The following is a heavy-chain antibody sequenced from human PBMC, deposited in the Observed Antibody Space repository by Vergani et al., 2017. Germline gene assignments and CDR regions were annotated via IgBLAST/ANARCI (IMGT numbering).Heavy chain of an antibody. V-gene: IGHV3-30-3*01. D-gene: IGHD1-26*01. J-gene: IGHJ3*02. CDR2: ISYDGSNK. CDR1: GFTFSSYA. Sequence: PASGFTFSSYAMHWVRQAPGKGLEWVAVISYDGSNKYYADSVKGRFTISRDNSKNTLYLQMNSLRAEDTAVYYCARDLKWELRAFDIWGQGTMVTVSS. CDR3: ARDLKWELRAFDI.